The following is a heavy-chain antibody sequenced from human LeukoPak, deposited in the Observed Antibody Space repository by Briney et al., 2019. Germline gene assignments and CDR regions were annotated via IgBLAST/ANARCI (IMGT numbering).Heavy chain of an antibody. V-gene: IGHV1-69*01. CDR2: IIPIFGTA. Sequence: SVTVSCTASGGTFSSYAISWVRQAPGQGLEWMGGIIPIFGTANYAQKFQGRVTITADESTSTAYMELSSLRSEDTAVYYCARDTTRDYYDSSGYLDYWGQGTLVTVSS. CDR3: ARDTTRDYYDSSGYLDY. CDR1: GGTFSSYA. D-gene: IGHD3-22*01. J-gene: IGHJ4*02.